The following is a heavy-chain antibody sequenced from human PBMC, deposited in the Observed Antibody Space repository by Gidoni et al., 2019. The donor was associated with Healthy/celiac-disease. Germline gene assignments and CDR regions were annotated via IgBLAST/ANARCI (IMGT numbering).Heavy chain of an antibody. J-gene: IGHJ4*02. CDR3: ASLLDSSGYHDY. Sequence: QVQLVESGGGVVQPGSSLSLSCAASGFTFSSYAMHWVRQAPGKGLALVAVISYDGSNKYYADSVKGRFTISRDNSKNTLYLQMNSLRAEDTAVYYCASLLDSSGYHDYWGQGTLVTVSS. CDR2: ISYDGSNK. V-gene: IGHV3-30-3*01. CDR1: GFTFSSYA. D-gene: IGHD3-22*01.